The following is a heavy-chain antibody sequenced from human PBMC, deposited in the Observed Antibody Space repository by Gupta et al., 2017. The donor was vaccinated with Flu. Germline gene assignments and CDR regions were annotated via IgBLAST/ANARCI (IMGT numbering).Heavy chain of an antibody. CDR3: ARDLGGSATVTTSGGMDV. CDR1: GFTFSSYS. CDR2: ISSSSSYI. D-gene: IGHD4-17*01. J-gene: IGHJ6*02. Sequence: EVQLVESGGGLVKPGGSLRLSCAASGFTFSSYSMNWVRQAPGKGLEWVSSISSSSSYIYYAASVKGRFTISRDNAKNSLYLQMNSLRAEDTAVYYCARDLGGSATVTTSGGMDVWVQGTTVTVSS. V-gene: IGHV3-21*01.